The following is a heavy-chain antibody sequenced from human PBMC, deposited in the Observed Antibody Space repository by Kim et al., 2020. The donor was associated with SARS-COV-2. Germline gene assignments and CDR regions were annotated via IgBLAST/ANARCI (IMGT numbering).Heavy chain of an antibody. D-gene: IGHD1-26*01. CDR3: VGSYGAFDI. CDR2: GSEK. J-gene: IGHJ3*02. V-gene: IGHV3-7*04. Sequence: GSEKFYVDSVKGRFTISRDNAKNSLYLQMNSLRAEDTAVYYCVGSYGAFDIWGQGTMVTVSS.